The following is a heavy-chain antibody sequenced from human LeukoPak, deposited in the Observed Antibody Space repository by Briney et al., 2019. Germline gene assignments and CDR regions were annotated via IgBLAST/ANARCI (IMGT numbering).Heavy chain of an antibody. V-gene: IGHV4-4*02. Sequence: TSETLSLTCGVSGGSITTTNWWTWVRQPPGKGLEWIGEVRLDGRTNYNPSLESRLTISVDLSENHISLRLTSVTAADTAVYYCAREGGFYRPLDYSGQGTLVTVSS. D-gene: IGHD3-3*01. CDR1: GGSITTTNW. CDR3: AREGGFYRPLDY. J-gene: IGHJ4*02. CDR2: VRLDGRT.